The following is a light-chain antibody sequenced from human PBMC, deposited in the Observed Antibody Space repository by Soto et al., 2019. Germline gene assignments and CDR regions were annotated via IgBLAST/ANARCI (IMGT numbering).Light chain of an antibody. Sequence: DIQMTQSPSSLSASVVDRVTITCRANQGIHNYLNWYQHKPGKAPELLIVSGSILQTAVPARFSGDGFGTDFSRHISGFHPADLAPNYYQPCYSSPFPFGGGTHV. CDR3: QPCYSSPFP. CDR1: QGIHNY. V-gene: IGKV1-39*01. CDR2: SGS. J-gene: IGKJ4*01.